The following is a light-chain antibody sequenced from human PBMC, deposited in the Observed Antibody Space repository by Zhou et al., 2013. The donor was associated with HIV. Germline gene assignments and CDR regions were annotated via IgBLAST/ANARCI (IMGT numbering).Light chain of an antibody. J-gene: IGKJ3*01. CDR3: QQRSNWPS. CDR2: DAS. V-gene: IGKV3-11*01. Sequence: DIVLTQSPATLSLSPGERATLSCRASQNIVNYLAWYQQKPGQAPRLLIYDASNRATGIPARFSGSGSGTGLHSHHQQPRAWKILEFYYCQQRSNWPSFGPWDQSGSQT. CDR1: QNIVNY.